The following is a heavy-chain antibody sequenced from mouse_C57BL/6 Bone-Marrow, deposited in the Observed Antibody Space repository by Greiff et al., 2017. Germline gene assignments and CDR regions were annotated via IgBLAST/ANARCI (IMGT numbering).Heavy chain of an antibody. CDR1: GYSFTGYY. CDR3: AREGNYYSY. J-gene: IGHJ3*01. D-gene: IGHD2-1*01. V-gene: IGHV1-42*01. CDR2: INPSTGGT. Sequence: VQLQQPGPELVKPGASVKISCKASGYSFTGYYMNWVKQSPEKSLEWIGEINPSTGGTTYNQKFKAKATLTVAKSSSTAYMQLKSLTSEDSAVYYCAREGNYYSYWGQGTLVTVSA.